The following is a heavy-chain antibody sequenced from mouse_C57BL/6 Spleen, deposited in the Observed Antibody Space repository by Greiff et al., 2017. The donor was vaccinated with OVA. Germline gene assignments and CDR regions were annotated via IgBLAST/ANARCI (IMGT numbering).Heavy chain of an antibody. J-gene: IGHJ4*01. D-gene: IGHD2-4*01. Sequence: EVKLQESGPELVKPGASVKMSCKASGSTFTDYNMHWVKHSHGKSLECIGYINPNHGGTSYNQKFKVKDTLTVNKSSSTAYMELRSLTSEDSAVYYCAEDYDDAMDYWGQGTSVTVSS. V-gene: IGHV1-22*01. CDR1: GSTFTDYN. CDR2: INPNHGGT. CDR3: AEDYDDAMDY.